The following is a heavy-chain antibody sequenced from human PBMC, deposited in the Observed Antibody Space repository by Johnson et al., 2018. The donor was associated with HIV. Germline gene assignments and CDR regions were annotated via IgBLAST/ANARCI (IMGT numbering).Heavy chain of an antibody. V-gene: IGHV3-11*04. CDR2: ISSSGSTI. CDR3: ARDRVRTARDGDEGFDI. CDR1: GFTFSDYY. D-gene: IGHD5-18*01. J-gene: IGHJ3*02. Sequence: VQLVESGGGLVKPGGSLRLSCAASGFTFSDYYMNWIRQAPGKGLEWISYISSSGSTIYHADPLKGRFPISRDNAENSLYLQMGSLSAEDTAVYYCARDRVRTARDGDEGFDIWGQGTMITVSS.